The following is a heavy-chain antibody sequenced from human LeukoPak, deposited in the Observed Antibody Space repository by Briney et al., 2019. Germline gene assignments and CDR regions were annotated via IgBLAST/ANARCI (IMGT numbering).Heavy chain of an antibody. Sequence: ASVEVSCKASGGTFSSYAISWVRQAPGQGLEWMGWISAYNGNTNYAQKLQGRVTMTTDTSTSTAYMELRSLRSDDTAVYYCARVIGGYSYGDYFDYWGQGTLVTVSS. J-gene: IGHJ4*02. CDR1: GGTFSSYA. D-gene: IGHD5-18*01. CDR2: ISAYNGNT. CDR3: ARVIGGYSYGDYFDY. V-gene: IGHV1-18*01.